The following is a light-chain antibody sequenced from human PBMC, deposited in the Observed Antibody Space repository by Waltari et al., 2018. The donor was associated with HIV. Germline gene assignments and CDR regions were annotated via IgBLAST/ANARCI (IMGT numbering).Light chain of an antibody. Sequence: QSALTQPASVSGSPGQSITISCTGASSDVGTYDLVSWYQHLPGNAPKLMIYEVTKRPSGVSNRFSGSQSGNTASLTISGLQTDDEADYYCCTFAGSSTPVVFGGGTKLTVL. CDR1: SSDVGTYDL. CDR3: CTFAGSSTPVV. J-gene: IGLJ2*01. V-gene: IGLV2-23*02. CDR2: EVT.